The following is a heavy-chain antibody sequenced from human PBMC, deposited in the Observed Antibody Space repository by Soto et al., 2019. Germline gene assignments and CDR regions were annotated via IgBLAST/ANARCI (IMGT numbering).Heavy chain of an antibody. CDR1: GYIFANYW. J-gene: IGHJ3*02. Sequence: PGESLKISCKGSGYIFANYWIGWVRQMPGKGLEWMGIIYPGDSNTRYSPSFQGQVTISADKSISTAYLQWSSLKASDTAMYYCAKRAFWARDAFDIWGQGTLVTVSS. V-gene: IGHV5-51*01. CDR2: IYPGDSNT. CDR3: AKRAFWARDAFDI. D-gene: IGHD3-3*02.